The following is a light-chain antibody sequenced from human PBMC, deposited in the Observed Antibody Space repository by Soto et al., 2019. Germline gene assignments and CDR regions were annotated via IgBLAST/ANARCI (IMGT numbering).Light chain of an antibody. Sequence: QSALTQPPSASGSPGRSVTISCTGTSTDVGGFDYVSWYQQHPGKAPKLIIYEVHKRPSGVPDRFSGSKSGNTASLTISGLQTEDEADYYCSSYASSNIDVFGTGTKVT. CDR2: EVH. V-gene: IGLV2-8*01. CDR3: SSYASSNIDV. J-gene: IGLJ1*01. CDR1: STDVGGFDY.